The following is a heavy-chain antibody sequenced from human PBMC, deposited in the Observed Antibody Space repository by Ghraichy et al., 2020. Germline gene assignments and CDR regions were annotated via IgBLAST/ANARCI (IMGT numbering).Heavy chain of an antibody. CDR1: GVSISSSSYY. CDR2: IFYSGST. V-gene: IGHV4-39*01. D-gene: IGHD3-3*01. J-gene: IGHJ3*02. Sequence: SETLSLTCTVSGVSISSSSYYWGWIRQPPGKGLEWIGNIFYSGSTYYNPSLKSRVTISVDTSKNQFSLKLSSVTAADTTVYYCARRSILEDAFDIWGQGTMVTVSS. CDR3: ARRSILEDAFDI.